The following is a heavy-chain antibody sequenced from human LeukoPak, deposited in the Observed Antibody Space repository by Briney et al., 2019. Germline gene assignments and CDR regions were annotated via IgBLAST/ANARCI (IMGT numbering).Heavy chain of an antibody. Sequence: GGSLRLSCVTSGFTFSNQWMSWVRQAPGKGLEWVANINVDGSTKYLLGSVKGRFTISRDNAENSLYLQMNSLRADDTAVYYCARDLGGDAYEIWGQGTMVIVSS. CDR2: INVDGSTK. V-gene: IGHV3-7*04. D-gene: IGHD1-26*01. CDR3: ARDLGGDAYEI. CDR1: GFTFSNQW. J-gene: IGHJ3*02.